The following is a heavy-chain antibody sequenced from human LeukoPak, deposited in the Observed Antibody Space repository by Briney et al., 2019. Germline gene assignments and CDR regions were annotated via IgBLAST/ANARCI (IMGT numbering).Heavy chain of an antibody. J-gene: IGHJ5*02. CDR3: ARDAAASAQNWFDP. CDR1: GYTFTSYY. CDR2: INPNVGST. Sequence: ASVKVSCKASGYTFTSYYVHWVRQAPGQGLEWLGIINPNVGSTNYAQKFQGRVTMTRDTSTSTVYMELSSLRSEDTAAYYCARDAAASAQNWFDPWGQGTLVTVSS. V-gene: IGHV1-46*01. D-gene: IGHD6-13*01.